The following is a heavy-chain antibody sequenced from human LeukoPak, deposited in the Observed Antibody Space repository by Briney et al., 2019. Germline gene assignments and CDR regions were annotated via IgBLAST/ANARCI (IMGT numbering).Heavy chain of an antibody. CDR1: GGSMSSYY. D-gene: IGHD1-26*01. Sequence: SETLSLTCTVSGGSMSSYYWSWIRQAPGKGLEWIGYIYYSGSTNYNPSLKSRVTISVDTSKNQFSLKLSSVTAADTAVYYCARDGWELHPYFDYWGQGTLVTVSS. CDR3: ARDGWELHPYFDY. CDR2: IYYSGST. V-gene: IGHV4-59*01. J-gene: IGHJ4*02.